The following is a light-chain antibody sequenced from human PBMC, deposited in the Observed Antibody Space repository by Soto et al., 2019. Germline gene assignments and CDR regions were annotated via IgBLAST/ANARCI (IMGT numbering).Light chain of an antibody. CDR1: SSDVGGYNY. Sequence: QSALTQPTSVSGSPGQSITISCTGTSSDVGGYNYVSWYQHHPGKAPKLMICDVSDRPSGVSNRFSGSKSGNTASLTISGLQAEDEADYYCSSYTSSSTPWVLGTGTKSPS. CDR3: SSYTSSSTPWV. CDR2: DVS. V-gene: IGLV2-14*03. J-gene: IGLJ1*01.